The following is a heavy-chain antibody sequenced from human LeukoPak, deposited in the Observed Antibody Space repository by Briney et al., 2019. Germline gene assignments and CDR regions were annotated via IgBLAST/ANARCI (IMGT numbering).Heavy chain of an antibody. CDR2: ISYDGSNK. D-gene: IGHD2-15*01. Sequence: GRSLRLSCAASGFTFSSYAMHWVRQAPGKGLEWVAVISYDGSNKYYADSVKGRFTISRDNSKNTLYLQMNSLRAEDTAVYYCARVQGGYCSGGSCDAFDIWGQGTMVTVSS. CDR3: ARVQGGYCSGGSCDAFDI. CDR1: GFTFSSYA. J-gene: IGHJ3*02. V-gene: IGHV3-30*04.